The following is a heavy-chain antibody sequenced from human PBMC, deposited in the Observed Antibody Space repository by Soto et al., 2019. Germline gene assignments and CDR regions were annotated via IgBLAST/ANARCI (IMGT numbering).Heavy chain of an antibody. CDR3: ARHYYGSGSYYKGMDWFDP. Sequence: SETLSLTCTVSGGSISSGDYYWSWIRQPPGKGLEWIGYIYYSGSTYYNPSLKSRVTISVDTSKNQFSLKLSSVTAADTAVYYCARHYYGSGSYYKGMDWFDPWDQGTLVTVSS. CDR1: GGSISSGDYY. V-gene: IGHV4-30-4*01. CDR2: IYYSGST. J-gene: IGHJ5*02. D-gene: IGHD3-10*01.